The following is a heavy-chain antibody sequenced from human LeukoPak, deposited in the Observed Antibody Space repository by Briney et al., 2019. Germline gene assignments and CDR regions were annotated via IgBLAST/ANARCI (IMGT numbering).Heavy chain of an antibody. CDR2: ISAYNGNT. D-gene: IGHD2-15*01. Sequence: GASVKVSCKASGYTFTSYGISWVRQAPGQGLEWMGWISAYNGNTNYAQKLQGRVTMTTDTSTSTAYMELRSLRSDDTAVYYCARDDGYCSGGSCYTPNWFDPWGQGTLVTVSP. J-gene: IGHJ5*02. V-gene: IGHV1-18*01. CDR3: ARDDGYCSGGSCYTPNWFDP. CDR1: GYTFTSYG.